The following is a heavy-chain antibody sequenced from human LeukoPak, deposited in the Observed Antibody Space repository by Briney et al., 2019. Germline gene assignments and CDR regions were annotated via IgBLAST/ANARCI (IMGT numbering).Heavy chain of an antibody. CDR2: FDPEDGET. CDR1: GYTLTELS. V-gene: IGHV1-24*01. Sequence: ASVKVSCKVSGYTLTELSMHWVRQAPGKELEWMGGFDPEDGETIYAQKFQGRVTMTEDTSTDTAYMELSSLRSEDTAVYYCATLPWYAGVRDYWGQGTLVTVSS. J-gene: IGHJ4*02. CDR3: ATLPWYAGVRDY. D-gene: IGHD2-15*01.